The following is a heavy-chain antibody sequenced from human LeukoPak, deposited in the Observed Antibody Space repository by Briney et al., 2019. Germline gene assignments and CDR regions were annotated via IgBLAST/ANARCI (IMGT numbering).Heavy chain of an antibody. CDR1: GFTFSSYS. D-gene: IGHD4-23*01. Sequence: GGSLRLSCAASGFTFSSYSMNWVRQAPGKGLEWVSSISSSSSYIYYADSVKGRSTISRDNAKNSLYPQMNSLRAEDTAVYYCARDGLRWYTFDYWGQGTLVTVSS. CDR3: ARDGLRWYTFDY. CDR2: ISSSSSYI. V-gene: IGHV3-21*01. J-gene: IGHJ4*02.